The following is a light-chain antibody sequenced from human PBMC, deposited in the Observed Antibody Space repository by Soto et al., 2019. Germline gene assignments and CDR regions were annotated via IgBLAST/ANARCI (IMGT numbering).Light chain of an antibody. V-gene: IGKV3-20*01. J-gene: IGKJ5*01. CDR3: QPYGSSPRIT. Sequence: EMVLTQSPGPLSLSPGERATLACRASPSVSSSYLAWYHQTPGQAPRLLIDGASSSPTGIPDRFSASGSGTAFTLTISGLEPEAVAVYYGQPYGSSPRITFGQGTRVVIK. CDR2: GAS. CDR1: PSVSSSY.